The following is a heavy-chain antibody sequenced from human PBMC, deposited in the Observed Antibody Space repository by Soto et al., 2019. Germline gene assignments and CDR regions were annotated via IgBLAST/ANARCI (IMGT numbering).Heavy chain of an antibody. V-gene: IGHV1-18*01. CDR1: GYTFSRYG. D-gene: IGHD2-8*01. CDR2: ISGYNGDT. Sequence: QGQLVQSGPEAKKPGDSVKVSCKASGYTFSRYGISWVRQAPGQGLEWMGWISGYNGDTKYAQKVQGRVTMTIDTSTYTAYMELRSLTSDDTAIYYCANNGQPTYYYCGMDVWGQGTTVTVSS. J-gene: IGHJ6*02. CDR3: ANNGQPTYYYCGMDV.